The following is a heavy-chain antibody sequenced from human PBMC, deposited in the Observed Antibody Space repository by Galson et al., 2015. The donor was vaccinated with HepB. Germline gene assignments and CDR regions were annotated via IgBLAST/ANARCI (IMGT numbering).Heavy chain of an antibody. CDR1: GGTFSSYT. CDR2: IIPILGIA. D-gene: IGHD3-10*01. Sequence: SVKVSCKASGGTFSSYTISWVRQAPGQGLEWMGRIIPILGIANYAQKFQGRVTITADKSTSTAYMELRSLRSDDTAMYYCARLGDSPGSGWFDPWGQGTLVTVSS. V-gene: IGHV1-69*02. J-gene: IGHJ5*02. CDR3: ARLGDSPGSGWFDP.